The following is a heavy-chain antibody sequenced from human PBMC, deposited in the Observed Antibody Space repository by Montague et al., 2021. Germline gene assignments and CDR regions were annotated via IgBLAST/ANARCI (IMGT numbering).Heavy chain of an antibody. CDR1: GGSVSSGSYS. J-gene: IGHJ4*02. Sequence: SETLSLTCTVYGGSVSSGSYSWSWIRKPPGKGLAWIGYLYYSGSTNYNPSLRSRVTISVDTPKNQFSLRLSSVTAADTAVYYCAGWVLLEKYYFDYWGQGSLVSAAS. D-gene: IGHD2-15*01. CDR3: AGWVLLEKYYFDY. CDR2: LYYSGST. V-gene: IGHV4-61*01.